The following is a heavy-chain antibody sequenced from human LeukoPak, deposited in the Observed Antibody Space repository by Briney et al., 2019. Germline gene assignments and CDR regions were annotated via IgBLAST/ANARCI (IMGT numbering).Heavy chain of an antibody. J-gene: IGHJ3*02. D-gene: IGHD5-12*01. V-gene: IGHV4-59*08. Sequence: PSETLSLTCTVSGGSISSYYWSWIRQPPGKGLEWIGYIYYSGSTNYNPSLKSRVTISVDTSKNQFSLKLSSVTAADTAVYYCANSGYDFVAFDIWGQGTMVTVSS. CDR2: IYYSGST. CDR1: GGSISSYY. CDR3: ANSGYDFVAFDI.